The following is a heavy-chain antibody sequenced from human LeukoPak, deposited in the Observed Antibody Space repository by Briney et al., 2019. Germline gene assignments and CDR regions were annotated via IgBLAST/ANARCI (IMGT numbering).Heavy chain of an antibody. CDR1: GYSFPNYW. Sequence: GESLKISCKVSGYSFPNYWIGWVRHMRGKGLEWLGILYPGDSNTRYSPSFQGQVTISADKSISAAYLQWSSLKASDTAMYYCASRLRERFDSWGQGTLVTVSS. D-gene: IGHD5-12*01. V-gene: IGHV5-51*01. J-gene: IGHJ4*02. CDR2: LYPGDSNT. CDR3: ASRLRERFDS.